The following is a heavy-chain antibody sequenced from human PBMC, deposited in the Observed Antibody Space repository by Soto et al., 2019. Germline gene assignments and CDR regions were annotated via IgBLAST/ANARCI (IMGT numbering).Heavy chain of an antibody. CDR2: FYYSGST. CDR3: ARHETLNGDYDY. CDR1: GGSISSSSYY. Sequence: SETLSLTCTVSGGSISSSSYYWGWIRQPPGKGLEWIGSFYYSGSTYYSPSLKSRVAISVDTSKNQFSLKLSSVTAADTAVYYCARHETLNGDYDYWGQGTLVTVSS. V-gene: IGHV4-39*01. D-gene: IGHD4-17*01. J-gene: IGHJ4*02.